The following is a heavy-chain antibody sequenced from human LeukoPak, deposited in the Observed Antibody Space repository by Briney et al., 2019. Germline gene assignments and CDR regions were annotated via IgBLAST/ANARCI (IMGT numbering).Heavy chain of an antibody. CDR3: ATGPFVPTYKYYMDV. Sequence: GASVKVSCKASGGTFSSYAISWVRQAPGQGLEWMGGIIPIFGTANYAQKFQGRVTITADESTSTAYMELSSLRSEDTAVYYCATGPFVPTYKYYMDVWGKGTTVTDSS. D-gene: IGHD1-1*01. CDR2: IIPIFGTA. V-gene: IGHV1-69*13. J-gene: IGHJ6*03. CDR1: GGTFSSYA.